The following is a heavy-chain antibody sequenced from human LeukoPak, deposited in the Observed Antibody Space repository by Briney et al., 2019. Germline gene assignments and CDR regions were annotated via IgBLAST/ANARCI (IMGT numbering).Heavy chain of an antibody. D-gene: IGHD6-13*01. CDR1: GYTFTDYY. J-gene: IGHJ4*02. CDR2: INPNSGDT. Sequence: GASVKVSCKASGYTFTDYYIHWVRQAPGQGLEWMGRINPNSGDTNSAQKFQGRVTMIRDTSISTAYMELSRLRSDDTAVYFCARDAYGTSSWFPDYWGQGTLFIVSS. CDR3: ARDAYGTSSWFPDY. V-gene: IGHV1-2*06.